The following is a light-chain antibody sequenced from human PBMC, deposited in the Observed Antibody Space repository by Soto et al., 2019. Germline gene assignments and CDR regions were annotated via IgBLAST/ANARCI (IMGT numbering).Light chain of an antibody. CDR3: QQYNSS. CDR2: KAS. CDR1: QSIGNW. Sequence: DIQMTQFPSTLSASVGDRVTITCRASQSIGNWVAWYQQKPGKAPKLLIYKASSLESGVPSRFSGSGSGTEFTLTISSLQPDDFATYYCQQYNSSFGQGTKVETK. V-gene: IGKV1-5*03. J-gene: IGKJ2*01.